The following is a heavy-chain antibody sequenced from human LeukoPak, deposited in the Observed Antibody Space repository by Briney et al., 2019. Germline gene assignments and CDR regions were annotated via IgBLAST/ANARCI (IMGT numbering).Heavy chain of an antibody. Sequence: PSETLSLTCAVYGGSFSGYYWSWIRQPPGKGLEWIGEINHSGSTNYNPSLKSRVTISVDTSKNQFSLKLSSVTAADTAVYYCARRLYSSSTYNWFDPWGQGTLVAVSS. CDR2: INHSGST. D-gene: IGHD6-6*01. CDR1: GGSFSGYY. V-gene: IGHV4-34*01. J-gene: IGHJ5*02. CDR3: ARRLYSSSTYNWFDP.